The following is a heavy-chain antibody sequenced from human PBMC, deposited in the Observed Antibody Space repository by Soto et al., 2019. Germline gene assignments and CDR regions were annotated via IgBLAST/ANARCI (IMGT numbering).Heavy chain of an antibody. CDR3: AKEYCGGGSCYGTNGFDP. CDR2: ISGSGGST. J-gene: IGHJ5*02. Sequence: AGXSLRLSCAASGFTFSSYALSWFRQAPVNGLEWVSAISGSGGSTYYADSVKGRFTISRDNSKNTLYLQMNSLRAEDTAVYYCAKEYCGGGSCYGTNGFDPWGQGTQVTVSS. V-gene: IGHV3-23*01. CDR1: GFTFSSYA. D-gene: IGHD2-15*01.